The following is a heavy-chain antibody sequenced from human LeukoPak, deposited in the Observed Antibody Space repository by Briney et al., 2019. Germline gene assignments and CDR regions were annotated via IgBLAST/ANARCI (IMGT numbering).Heavy chain of an antibody. J-gene: IGHJ4*02. V-gene: IGHV1-3*01. Sequence: ASVKVSCKASGYTFTSYGISWVRQAPGQRLEWMGWINAGNGNTKYSQKFQGRVTITRDTSASTAYMELSSLRSEDTAVYYCARGYFDGKFDYWGQGTLVTVSS. CDR2: INAGNGNT. D-gene: IGHD3-9*01. CDR3: ARGYFDGKFDY. CDR1: GYTFTSYG.